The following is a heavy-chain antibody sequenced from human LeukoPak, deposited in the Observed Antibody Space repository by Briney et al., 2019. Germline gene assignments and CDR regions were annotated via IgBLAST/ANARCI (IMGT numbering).Heavy chain of an antibody. CDR2: IYYSGST. D-gene: IGHD3-16*02. J-gene: IGHJ4*02. Sequence: SETLSLTCTVSGGSISSSSYYWGWIRQPPGKGLEWIGSIYYSGSTNYNPSLKSRVTISVDTSKNQFSLKLSSVTAADTAVYYCARGGELSGNDYWGQGTLVTVSS. V-gene: IGHV4-39*07. CDR1: GGSISSSSYY. CDR3: ARGGELSGNDY.